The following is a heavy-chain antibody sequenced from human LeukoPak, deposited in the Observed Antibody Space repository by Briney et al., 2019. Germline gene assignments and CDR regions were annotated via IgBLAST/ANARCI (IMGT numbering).Heavy chain of an antibody. V-gene: IGHV3-11*01. CDR1: GFTFSSYA. Sequence: GGSLRLSCAAFGFTFSSYAMSWIRQAPGKGLEWVSYISSSGSTIYYADSVKGRFTISRDNAKNSLYLQMNSLRAEDTAVYYCARVGSGYGVYYFDYWGQGTLVTVSS. CDR2: ISSSGSTI. CDR3: ARVGSGYGVYYFDY. D-gene: IGHD5-12*01. J-gene: IGHJ4*02.